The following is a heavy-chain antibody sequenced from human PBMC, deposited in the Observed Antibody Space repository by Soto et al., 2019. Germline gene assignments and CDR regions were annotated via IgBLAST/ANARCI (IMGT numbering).Heavy chain of an antibody. D-gene: IGHD4-17*01. V-gene: IGHV3-23*01. CDR3: AKPFYGRQYYFDY. Sequence: EVQLLESGGGLVQPGGSLRLSCAASGFTFSSYVMNWVRQAPGRGLEWVSTISGSGGSTYYADSVKGRFTISRDNSKNTLYLHMNSLRAEDTAIYYCAKPFYGRQYYFDYWGQGTLVTVSS. CDR1: GFTFSSYV. CDR2: ISGSGGST. J-gene: IGHJ4*02.